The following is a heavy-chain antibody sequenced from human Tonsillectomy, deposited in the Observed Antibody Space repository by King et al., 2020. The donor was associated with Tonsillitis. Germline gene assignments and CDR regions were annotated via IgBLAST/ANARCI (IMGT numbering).Heavy chain of an antibody. CDR2: IRYDGSNK. D-gene: IGHD6-13*01. CDR3: AKEDYSSSWYVDY. V-gene: IGHV3-30*02. Sequence: VQLVESGGGVVQPGGSLRLSCAASGFTFSNYGMHWVRQAPGKGLEWVAFIRYDGSNKFYADSVKGRFTISRDNSKNTLYLQMNSLRVEDTAVYYCAKEDYSSSWYVDYRGQGTVVTVSS. CDR1: GFTFSNYG. J-gene: IGHJ4*02.